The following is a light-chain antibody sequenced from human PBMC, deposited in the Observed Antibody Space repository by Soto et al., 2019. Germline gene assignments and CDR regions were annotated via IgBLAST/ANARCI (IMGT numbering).Light chain of an antibody. J-gene: IGLJ2*01. CDR3: CSYAASYTWV. Sequence: QSALTQPRSMSGSPAQSVTISCTGTSSDVGGYNYVSWYQQHPGKAPKLMIYDVSQRPSGVPDRFSGSKSGNTASLTISGLQAEDEADYYCCSYAASYTWVFGGGTKLTVL. V-gene: IGLV2-11*01. CDR2: DVS. CDR1: SSDVGGYNY.